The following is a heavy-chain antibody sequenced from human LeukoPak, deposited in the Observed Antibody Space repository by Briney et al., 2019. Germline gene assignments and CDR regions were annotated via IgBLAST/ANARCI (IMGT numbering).Heavy chain of an antibody. CDR2: IWYDGSNK. Sequence: GRSLRLSCEASGFTFSSYGMHWVRQAPGKGLEWVAVIWYDGSNKYYADSVKGRFTISRDNSKNTLYLQMNSLRAEDTAVYYCARARITGTTSTDYWGQGTLVTVSS. J-gene: IGHJ4*02. CDR1: GFTFSSYG. D-gene: IGHD1-7*01. V-gene: IGHV3-33*08. CDR3: ARARITGTTSTDY.